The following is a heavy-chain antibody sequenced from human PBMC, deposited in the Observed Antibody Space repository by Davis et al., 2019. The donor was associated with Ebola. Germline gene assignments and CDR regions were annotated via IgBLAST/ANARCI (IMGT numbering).Heavy chain of an antibody. CDR3: ARDRGYSSGWYVQH. CDR2: ISAYNGNT. J-gene: IGHJ1*01. V-gene: IGHV1-18*01. Sequence: GESLKISCTGSGYSLTSYGISWVRQAPGQGLEWMGWISAYNGNTNYAQKLQGRVTMTTDTSTSTAYMELRSLRSDDTAVYYCARDRGYSSGWYVQHWGQGTLVTVSS. CDR1: GYSLTSYG. D-gene: IGHD6-19*01.